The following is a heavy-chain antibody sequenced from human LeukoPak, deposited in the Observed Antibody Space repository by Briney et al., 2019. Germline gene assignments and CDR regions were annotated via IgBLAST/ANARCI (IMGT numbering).Heavy chain of an antibody. CDR3: ARADCSGGSCYTFDY. D-gene: IGHD2-15*01. CDR2: IYYSGST. Sequence: SETLSLTCTVSGGSISSGGYYWSWIRQHPGKGLEWIGYIYYSGSTYYNPSLKSRVTISVDTSKNQFSLKLSSVTAADTAVYYCARADCSGGSCYTFDYWGQGTLVTASS. V-gene: IGHV4-31*03. J-gene: IGHJ4*02. CDR1: GGSISSGGYY.